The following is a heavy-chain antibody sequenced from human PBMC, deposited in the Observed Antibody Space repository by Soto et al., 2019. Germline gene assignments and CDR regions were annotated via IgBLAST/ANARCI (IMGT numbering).Heavy chain of an antibody. CDR1: GFTFSSYA. CDR3: AKDHSVTKEGDYYYYMNV. V-gene: IGHV3-23*01. D-gene: IGHD4-4*01. CDR2: ISGSGGST. J-gene: IGHJ6*03. Sequence: EVQLLESGGGLVQPGGSLRLSCAASGFTFSSYAMSWVRQAPGKGLEWVSAISGSGGSTYYADSVKGRFTISRDNSKNTLYLQMNSLRAEDTAVYYCAKDHSVTKEGDYYYYMNVWGKGTTVTVSS.